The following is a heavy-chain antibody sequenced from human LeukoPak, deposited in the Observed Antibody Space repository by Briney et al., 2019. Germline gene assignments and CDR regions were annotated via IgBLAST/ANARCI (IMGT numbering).Heavy chain of an antibody. D-gene: IGHD1-26*01. V-gene: IGHV1-18*01. CDR3: ARGAAGDFDY. J-gene: IGHJ4*02. CDR1: GYTFTSYG. Sequence: ASVRVSCKASGYTFTSYGISWVRQAPGQGLEWMGLIRAYNSNTNYAQKLKGRVTMTTDTSTSTAYMELRSLRSDDTAVYYCARGAAGDFDYWGQGTLVTVSS. CDR2: IRAYNSNT.